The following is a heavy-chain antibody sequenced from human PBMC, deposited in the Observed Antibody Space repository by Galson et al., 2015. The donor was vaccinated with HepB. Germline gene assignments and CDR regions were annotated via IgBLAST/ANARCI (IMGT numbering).Heavy chain of an antibody. CDR2: IYPGDSDT. J-gene: IGHJ4*02. D-gene: IGHD3-3*01. V-gene: IGHV5-51*01. CDR1: GYSFTSYW. Sequence: QSGAEVKKPGESLKISCKGSGYSFTSYWIGWVRQMPGKGLEWMGIIYPGDSDTRYSPSFQGQVTISADKSISTAYLQWSSLKASDTAMYYCARRTIFGVVMREDYYFDYWGQGTLVTVSS. CDR3: ARRTIFGVVMREDYYFDY.